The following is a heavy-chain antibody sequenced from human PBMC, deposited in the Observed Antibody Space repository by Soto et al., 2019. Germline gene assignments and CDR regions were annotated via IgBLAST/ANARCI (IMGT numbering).Heavy chain of an antibody. CDR2: IIPIFGTA. CDR3: ARGRASGTYYPLDY. Sequence: ASVKLCCKASGGTFSSYAISWVRQAPGQGLEWMGGIIPIFGTANYAQKFQGRVTITADESTSTAYMELSSLRSEDTAVYYCARGRASGTYYPLDYWGQGPVVTVS. D-gene: IGHD3-10*01. CDR1: GGTFSSYA. J-gene: IGHJ4*02. V-gene: IGHV1-69*13.